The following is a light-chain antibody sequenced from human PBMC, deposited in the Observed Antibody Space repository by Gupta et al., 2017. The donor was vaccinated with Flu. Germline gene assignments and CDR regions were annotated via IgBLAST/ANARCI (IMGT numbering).Light chain of an antibody. V-gene: IGKV2-28*01. J-gene: IGKJ1*01. CDR2: LGS. CDR1: QSLLHSNGYNY. CDR3: MQPLQTPWT. Sequence: DFVMTQSPLSLPVTPGETASISCRSSQSLLHSNGYNYLDWYLQKPGQSPQLLIYLGSNRASGVPDRFSGSGSGTDFTLKISRVEAEDVGVYYCMQPLQTPWTFGQGTKVEIK.